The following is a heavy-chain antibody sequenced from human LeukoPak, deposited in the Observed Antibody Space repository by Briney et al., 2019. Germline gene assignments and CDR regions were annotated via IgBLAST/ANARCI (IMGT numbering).Heavy chain of an antibody. V-gene: IGHV3-9*01. D-gene: IGHD3-3*01. CDR2: ISWNSGSI. CDR3: AKFNPGIFGWFDP. CDR1: GFTFDDYA. Sequence: GGSLRLSCAASGFTFDDYAMHWVRQAPGKGLEWVSGISWNSGSIGYADSVKGRFTISRDNAKNSLYLQMNSLRAEDTALYYCAKFNPGIFGWFDPWGQGTLVTVSS. J-gene: IGHJ5*02.